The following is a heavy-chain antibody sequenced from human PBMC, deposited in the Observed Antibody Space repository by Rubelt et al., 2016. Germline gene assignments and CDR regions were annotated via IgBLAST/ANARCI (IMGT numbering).Heavy chain of an antibody. J-gene: IGHJ4*02. CDR2: ISGSGGSA. Sequence: EVQLVESGGGVVQPGRSLRLSCAASGFTFSSYAMHWVRQAPGKGLEWVSAISGSGGSAYYADSVKGRFTISRDNSKNTLYMQMKSLRAEDTAVDYCAKDLAPRGVGSTYWGQGTLVTVSS. D-gene: IGHD1-26*01. V-gene: IGHV3-23*04. CDR1: GFTFSSYA. CDR3: AKDLAPRGVGSTY.